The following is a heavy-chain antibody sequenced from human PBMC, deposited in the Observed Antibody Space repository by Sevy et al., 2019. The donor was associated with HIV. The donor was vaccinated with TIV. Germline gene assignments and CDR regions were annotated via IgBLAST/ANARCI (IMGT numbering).Heavy chain of an antibody. Sequence: GGSLRLSCAASGFTFSSYPMTWVRQAPGKGLEWVSTTSTTDLVTYYADSVKGRFTISRDNSKNTLYLQMNSLRPDDTALYYCARGPYNSGLRLDFWGRGILVTVSS. CDR2: TSTTDLVT. D-gene: IGHD5-12*01. V-gene: IGHV3-23*01. J-gene: IGHJ4*02. CDR3: ARGPYNSGLRLDF. CDR1: GFTFSSYP.